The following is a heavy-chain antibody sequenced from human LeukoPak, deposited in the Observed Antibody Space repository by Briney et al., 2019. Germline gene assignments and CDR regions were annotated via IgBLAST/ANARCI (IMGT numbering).Heavy chain of an antibody. CDR1: GFTFSSYA. CDR3: ARFRVLRFSVLPSNSYMDV. J-gene: IGHJ6*03. CDR2: IQTSGNT. V-gene: IGHV4-4*07. Sequence: GSLRLSCAASGFTFSSYAMSWVRQAPGKGLEWVGRIQTSGNTNYSPSLESRVTISLDTSRNQFSLSLSSVTATDTAVYYCARFRVLRFSVLPSNSYMDVWGNGTTVIVSS. D-gene: IGHD3-3*01.